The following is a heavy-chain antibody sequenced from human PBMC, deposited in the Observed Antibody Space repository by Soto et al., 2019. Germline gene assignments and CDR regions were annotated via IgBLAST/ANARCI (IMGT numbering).Heavy chain of an antibody. CDR3: ATVTHLRFLEWLTLFDY. V-gene: IGHV1-24*01. CDR2: FDPEDGET. Sequence: ASVKVSCKVSGYTLTELSMHWVRQAPGKGLEWMGGFDPEDGETIYAQKFQGRVTMTEDTSTDTAYMELSSLRSEDTAVYYCATVTHLRFLEWLTLFDYWGQGTLVTVSS. J-gene: IGHJ4*02. CDR1: GYTLTELS. D-gene: IGHD3-3*01.